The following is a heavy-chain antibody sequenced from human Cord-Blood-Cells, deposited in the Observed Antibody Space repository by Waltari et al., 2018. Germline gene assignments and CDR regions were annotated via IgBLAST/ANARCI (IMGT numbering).Heavy chain of an antibody. CDR1: GGTFSSYA. D-gene: IGHD3-16*01. V-gene: IGHV1-69*01. CDR2: SIPSLGTA. J-gene: IGHJ6*02. Sequence: QVQLVQSGAEVKKPGSSVKVSCKASGGTFSSYAISWVRQAPEQRLEWMGGSIPSLGTANYAQKFQGRVTITADESTSTAYMELSSLRSEDTAVYYCARLGDYGMDVWGQGTTVTVSS. CDR3: ARLGDYGMDV.